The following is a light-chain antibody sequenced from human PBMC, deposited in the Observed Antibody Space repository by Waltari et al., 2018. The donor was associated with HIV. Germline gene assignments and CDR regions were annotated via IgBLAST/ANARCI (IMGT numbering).Light chain of an antibody. Sequence: QSVLTQPPSASGTPGQRVTISCSGGSSNIGSNSVHWYQQLPGTAPILLLYSTKRRPPRVPDRFSGSKSGTSASLAISGLQSEDEADYYCATWDDTLNGVIFGGGTKLTVL. CDR2: STK. J-gene: IGLJ2*01. V-gene: IGLV1-44*01. CDR3: ATWDDTLNGVI. CDR1: SSNIGSNS.